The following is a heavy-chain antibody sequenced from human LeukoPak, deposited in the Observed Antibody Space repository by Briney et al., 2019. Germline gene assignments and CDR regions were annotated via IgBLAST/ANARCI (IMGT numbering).Heavy chain of an antibody. D-gene: IGHD3-10*01. CDR3: AKIRGGAPACLDY. CDR2: ISGSGGST. CDR1: GFTFSSDA. Sequence: GGSPRLSCAASGFTFSSDAMSWVRQAPGKGLEWVSAISGSGGSTYYADSVKGRFTISRDNSKNTLYLQMNSLRAEDTAVYYCAKIRGGAPACLDYWGQGTLVTVSS. V-gene: IGHV3-23*01. J-gene: IGHJ4*02.